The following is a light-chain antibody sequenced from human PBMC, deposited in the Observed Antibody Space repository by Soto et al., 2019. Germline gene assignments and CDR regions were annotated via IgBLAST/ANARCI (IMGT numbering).Light chain of an antibody. V-gene: IGLV4-69*01. CDR3: QTWGTGPFV. CDR2: LNSDGSH. CDR1: GGHSSYA. Sequence: QPVLTQSPSASASLGASVKLTCTLSGGHSSYAIAWHQQQPEKGPRYLMKLNSDGSHSKGDGIPDRFSGSSSGAERYLTISSLQSEDEADYYCQTWGTGPFVFGTGTKLTVL. J-gene: IGLJ1*01.